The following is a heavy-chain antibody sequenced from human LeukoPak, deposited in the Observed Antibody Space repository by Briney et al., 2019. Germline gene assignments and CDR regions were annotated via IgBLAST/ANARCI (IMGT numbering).Heavy chain of an antibody. V-gene: IGHV3-23*01. J-gene: IGHJ3*01. D-gene: IGHD5-24*01. CDR1: GFTFDDYG. Sequence: GGSLRLSCAASGFTFDDYGMSWVRQAPGRGLEWVAVISGPGPSTVYADSVKGRFTISRDNSKNTLFLQLDSLRVEDTAIYYCAKEEMPHAFDLWGQGTMVTVSS. CDR3: AKEEMPHAFDL. CDR2: ISGPGPST.